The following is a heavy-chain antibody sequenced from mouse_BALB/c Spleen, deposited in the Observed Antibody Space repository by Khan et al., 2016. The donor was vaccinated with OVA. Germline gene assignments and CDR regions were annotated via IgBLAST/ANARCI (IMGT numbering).Heavy chain of an antibody. CDR1: GFSLTTYG. J-gene: IGHJ3*01. CDR2: IWAGGST. Sequence: QVQLKQSGPGLVAPSQSLSITCTVSGFSLTTYGVHWVRQPPGKSLEWLGVIWAGGSTNYNSALMSRLSISKDNSKSQVFLKMNSLQTDDTAMYYCARVAYYGNYGFAYWGQGTLVTVSA. D-gene: IGHD2-10*01. CDR3: ARVAYYGNYGFAY. V-gene: IGHV2-9*02.